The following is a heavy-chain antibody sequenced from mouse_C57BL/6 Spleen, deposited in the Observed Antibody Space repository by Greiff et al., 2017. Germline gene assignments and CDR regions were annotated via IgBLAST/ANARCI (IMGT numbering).Heavy chain of an antibody. V-gene: IGHV7-3*01. Sequence: EVMLVESGGGLVQPGGSLSLSCAASGFTFTDYYMSWVRQPPGKALEWLGFIRNKANGYTTEYIASVKGRFTISRDNSQSILYLQMNALRAEDSATYYGARGGWLIPYYYAMDYWGQGTSVTVSS. CDR2: IRNKANGYTT. D-gene: IGHD2-3*01. J-gene: IGHJ4*01. CDR1: GFTFTDYY. CDR3: ARGGWLIPYYYAMDY.